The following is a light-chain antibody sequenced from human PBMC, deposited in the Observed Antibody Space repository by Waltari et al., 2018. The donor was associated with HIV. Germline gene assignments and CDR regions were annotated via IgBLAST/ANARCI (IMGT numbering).Light chain of an antibody. CDR2: SDT. Sequence: QSVLRQPPSVSGAPGQRVTLSCVGSNSNLGAGYDVHWYQHVPGTGPKLLIYSDTKRPSGVPDRFSGSKSGTSGFLAITGLQADDEADYYCQSYDRGLSGPVFGGGTKLTVL. CDR1: NSNLGAGYD. CDR3: QSYDRGLSGPV. J-gene: IGLJ2*01. V-gene: IGLV1-40*01.